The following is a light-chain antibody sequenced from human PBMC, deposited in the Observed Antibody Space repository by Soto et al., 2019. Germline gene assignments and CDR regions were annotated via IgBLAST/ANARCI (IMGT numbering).Light chain of an antibody. CDR2: GAS. V-gene: IGKV3-20*01. CDR1: QSVSSSY. J-gene: IGKJ1*01. Sequence: EIVLTQSPGTLSLSPGERATLSCRASQSVSSSYLAWYQQKPGQAPRLLIYGASSRATGIPDRFSGCGSGTDFTITISRLEAEDVAVYYWYHYGSTPRTFGQGTKVEIK. CDR3: YHYGSTPRT.